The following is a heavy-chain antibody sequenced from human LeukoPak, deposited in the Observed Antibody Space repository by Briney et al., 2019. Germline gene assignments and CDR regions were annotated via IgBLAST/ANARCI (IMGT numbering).Heavy chain of an antibody. D-gene: IGHD5-12*01. Sequence: GESLKISCKGSGYSFTSYWIGWVGQMPGKGLEWMGIIYPGDSDTRYSPSFQGQVTISADKSISTAYLQWSSLKASDTAMYYCARQGGYSGYDSLYYFDYWGQGTLVTVSS. V-gene: IGHV5-51*01. CDR2: IYPGDSDT. J-gene: IGHJ4*02. CDR1: GYSFTSYW. CDR3: ARQGGYSGYDSLYYFDY.